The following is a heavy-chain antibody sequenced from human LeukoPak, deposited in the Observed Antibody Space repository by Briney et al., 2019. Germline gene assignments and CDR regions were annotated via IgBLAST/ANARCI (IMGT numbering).Heavy chain of an antibody. Sequence: PGGSLRLSCAASGFTFSSYGMHWVRQAPGKGLEWVAVIWYDGSNKYYADSVKGRFTISRDNSKNTLYLQMNSLRAEDTAVYYCARTHYYDSSGYYPDGMDVWGQGTTVTVSS. V-gene: IGHV3-33*01. J-gene: IGHJ6*02. D-gene: IGHD3-22*01. CDR2: IWYDGSNK. CDR1: GFTFSSYG. CDR3: ARTHYYDSSGYYPDGMDV.